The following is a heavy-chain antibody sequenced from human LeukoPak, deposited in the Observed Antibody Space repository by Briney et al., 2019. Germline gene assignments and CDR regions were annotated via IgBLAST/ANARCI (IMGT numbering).Heavy chain of an antibody. CDR2: TYYRSKWYY. D-gene: IGHD2-21*01. J-gene: IGHJ3*02. CDR1: GDSVSSNSAS. Sequence: SQTLSLTCAISGDSVSSNSASWDWIRQSPSRGLEWLGRTYYRSKWYYDYAVSVKSRITINPDTSKNQFSLQLNSVNPDDTAVYHCVRAGDHVTSGGVDIWGLGTMVTVSS. CDR3: VRAGDHVTSGGVDI. V-gene: IGHV6-1*01.